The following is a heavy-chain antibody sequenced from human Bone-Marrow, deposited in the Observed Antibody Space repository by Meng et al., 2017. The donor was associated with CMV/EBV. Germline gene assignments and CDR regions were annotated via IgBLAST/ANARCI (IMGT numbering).Heavy chain of an antibody. J-gene: IGHJ6*02. CDR3: AREAPPTKDFWSGYYTGITYGKDV. D-gene: IGHD3-3*01. CDR1: GGSISSGDYY. V-gene: IGHV4-30-4*08. CDR2: IYYSGST. Sequence: LRLSCTVSGGSISSGDYYWSWIRQPPGKGLEWIGYIYYSGSTYYNPSLKSRVTISVDTSKNQFSLKLSSVTAADTAVYYCAREAPPTKDFWSGYYTGITYGKDVWGQGTTVTVSS.